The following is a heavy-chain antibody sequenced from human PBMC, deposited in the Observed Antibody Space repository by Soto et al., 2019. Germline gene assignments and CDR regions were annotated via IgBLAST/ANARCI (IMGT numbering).Heavy chain of an antibody. CDR1: GYSFTNND. CDR3: ARMATFGSLNWFDP. Sequence: GASVKVSCKASGYSFTNNDVTWVRQATGQGLKWMGWMNPGSGDTGYAQKFQGRVTMTRDISIATAYMELSSLRSDDTAIYYCARMATFGSLNWFDPWGQGTLVTVSS. J-gene: IGHJ5*02. D-gene: IGHD3-16*01. V-gene: IGHV1-8*01. CDR2: MNPGSGDT.